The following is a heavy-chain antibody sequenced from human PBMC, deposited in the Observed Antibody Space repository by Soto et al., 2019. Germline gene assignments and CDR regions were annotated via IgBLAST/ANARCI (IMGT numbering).Heavy chain of an antibody. V-gene: IGHV4-4*02. Sequence: QVQLQESGPGLVKPSGTLSLTCAVSGGSISSSNWWSWVRQPPGKGLEWIGEIYHSGSTNYNPSLQSRVPISVDKSKNQFSLKLSSVTAADTAVYYCARDVVAVAGTPNYFDYWGQGTLVTVSS. J-gene: IGHJ4*02. D-gene: IGHD6-19*01. CDR1: GGSISSSNW. CDR3: ARDVVAVAGTPNYFDY. CDR2: IYHSGST.